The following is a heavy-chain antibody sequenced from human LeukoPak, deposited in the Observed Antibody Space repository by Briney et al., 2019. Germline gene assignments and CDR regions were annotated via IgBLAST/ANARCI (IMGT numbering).Heavy chain of an antibody. CDR3: AISYGYSSGWSIDY. CDR1: GGSFSGYY. Sequence: KPSETLSLTCAVYGGSFSGYYWSWIRQPPGKGLEWIGEINHSGSTNYNPSLKSRVTISVDTSKNQFSLKLSSVTAADTAVYYCAISYGYSSGWSIDYWGQGTLVTVSS. V-gene: IGHV4-34*01. J-gene: IGHJ4*02. D-gene: IGHD6-19*01. CDR2: INHSGST.